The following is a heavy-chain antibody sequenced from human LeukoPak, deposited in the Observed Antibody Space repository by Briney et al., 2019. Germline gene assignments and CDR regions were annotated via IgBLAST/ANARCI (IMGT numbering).Heavy chain of an antibody. V-gene: IGHV3-30*04. J-gene: IGHJ1*01. D-gene: IGHD2-21*02. CDR2: ISYDGSNK. CDR1: GFTFSSYA. Sequence: PGRSLRLSCAAFGFTFSSYAMHWVRQAPGKGLEWVAVISYDGSNKYYADSVKGRFTISRDNSKNTLYLQMNSLRAEDTAVYYCARDLGLRGDYAYFQHWGQGTLVTVSS. CDR3: ARDLGLRGDYAYFQH.